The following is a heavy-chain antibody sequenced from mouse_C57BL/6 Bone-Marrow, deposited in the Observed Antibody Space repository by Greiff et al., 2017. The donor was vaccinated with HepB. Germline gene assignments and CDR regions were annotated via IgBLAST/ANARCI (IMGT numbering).Heavy chain of an antibody. J-gene: IGHJ3*01. CDR3: ARSYDDDTAWFAY. CDR1: GYTFTDYY. CDR2: INPNNGGT. V-gene: IGHV1-26*01. D-gene: IGHD2-4*01. Sequence: VQLQQSGPELVKPGASVKISCKASGYTFTDYYMNWVKQSHGKSLEWIGDINPNNGGTSYNQKFKGKATLTVDKSSSTAYMELRSLTSEDSAVYYCARSYDDDTAWFAYWGQGTLVTVSA.